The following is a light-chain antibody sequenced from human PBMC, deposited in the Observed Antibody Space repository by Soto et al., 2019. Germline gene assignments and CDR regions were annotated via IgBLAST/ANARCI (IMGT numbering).Light chain of an antibody. CDR3: SSYAGSSSWV. J-gene: IGLJ3*02. Sequence: QSALTQPASVSGSPGQSITISCTGTSSDVGGYDYVAWYQHHPGKAPKLLIYDVGNRPSGISNRFSGSKSANTASLTISGLQAEDEADYYCSSYAGSSSWVFGGGTKVTVL. CDR1: SSDVGGYDY. CDR2: DVG. V-gene: IGLV2-14*03.